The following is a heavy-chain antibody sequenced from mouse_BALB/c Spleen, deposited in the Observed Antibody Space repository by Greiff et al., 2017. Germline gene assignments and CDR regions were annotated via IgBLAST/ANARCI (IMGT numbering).Heavy chain of an antibody. CDR1: GYTFTDYN. J-gene: IGHJ3*01. V-gene: IGHV1-18*01. D-gene: IGHD2-1*01. Sequence: EVKLVESGPELVKPGASVKIPCKASGYTFTDYNMDWVKQSHGKSLEWIGDINPNNGGTIYNQKFKGKATLTVDKSSSTAYMQLSSLTSDDSAVYFCAREGGNYDWFAYWGQGTLVTVSA. CDR3: AREGGNYDWFAY. CDR2: INPNNGGT.